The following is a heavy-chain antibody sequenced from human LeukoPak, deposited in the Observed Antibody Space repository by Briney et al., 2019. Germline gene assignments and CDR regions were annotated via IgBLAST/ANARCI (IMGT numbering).Heavy chain of an antibody. V-gene: IGHV4-31*03. J-gene: IGHJ4*02. CDR1: GGSISSGGYY. CDR3: ARDDSSGYYSFDY. CDR2: IYYSGST. D-gene: IGHD3-22*01. Sequence: SQTLSLTCTVSGGSISSGGYYWSWIRQHPGKGLEWIGYIYYSGSTYYNPSLKSRVTISVDTSKNQFSLKLSSVTAADTAVYYCARDDSSGYYSFDYWGQGTLVTVSS.